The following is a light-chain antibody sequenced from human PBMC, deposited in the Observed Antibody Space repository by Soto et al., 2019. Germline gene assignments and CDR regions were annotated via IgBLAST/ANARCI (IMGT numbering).Light chain of an antibody. CDR1: SSDVGGYNY. CDR3: CSYAGSYTYG. CDR2: DVS. V-gene: IGLV2-11*01. J-gene: IGLJ1*01. Sequence: QSALTQPRSVSGSPGQSVTISCTGTSSDVGGYNYVSWYQQHPDKAPKVMIYDVSKRPSGVPDRFSGSKSGNTASLTISGLQAEDEADYYCCSYAGSYTYGFGSGTKLTVL.